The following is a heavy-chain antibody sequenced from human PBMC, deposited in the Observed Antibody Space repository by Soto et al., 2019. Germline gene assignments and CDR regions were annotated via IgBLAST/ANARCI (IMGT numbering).Heavy chain of an antibody. J-gene: IGHJ4*02. Sequence: QVQRVQSGAEVKKPGASVKVSCKASGYTFTSYGISWVRQAPGQGLEWMGWISAYNGNTNYAQKLQGRVTMTTDTSTSTAYMELRSLRSDDTAVYYCARDPLRHDYGDYRDYWGQGTLVTVSS. CDR1: GYTFTSYG. CDR2: ISAYNGNT. V-gene: IGHV1-18*01. CDR3: ARDPLRHDYGDYRDY. D-gene: IGHD4-17*01.